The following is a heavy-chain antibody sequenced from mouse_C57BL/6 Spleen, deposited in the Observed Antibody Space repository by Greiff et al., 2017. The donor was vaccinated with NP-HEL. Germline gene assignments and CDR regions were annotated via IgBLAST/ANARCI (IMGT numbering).Heavy chain of an antibody. CDR1: GFTFSDYG. J-gene: IGHJ3*01. CDR2: ISSGSSTI. V-gene: IGHV5-17*01. CDR3: AIYDYDVAY. D-gene: IGHD2-4*01. Sequence: EVQLQESGGGLVKPGGSLKLSCAASGFTFSDYGMHWVRQAPEKGLEWVAYISSGSSTIYYADTVKGRFTISRDNAKNTLFLQMTSLRSEDTAMYYCAIYDYDVAYWGQGTLVTVSA.